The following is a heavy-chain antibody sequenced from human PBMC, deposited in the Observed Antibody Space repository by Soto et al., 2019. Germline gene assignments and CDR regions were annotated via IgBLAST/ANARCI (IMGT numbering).Heavy chain of an antibody. D-gene: IGHD5-18*01. V-gene: IGHV1-69*01. CDR3: PRGAPEGYTYGYGALYF. CDR2: IIPLFGAG. Sequence: QVQLEQSGAEMKKPGSSVKVSCKISGGTFNTIALSWVRQAPGQGLEWMGGIIPLFGAGNYAEKFRDRVTITADESSSTMTMELTSLRSEDTAVYYCPRGAPEGYTYGYGALYFWGQGTMVIVSS. J-gene: IGHJ3*01. CDR1: GGTFNTIA.